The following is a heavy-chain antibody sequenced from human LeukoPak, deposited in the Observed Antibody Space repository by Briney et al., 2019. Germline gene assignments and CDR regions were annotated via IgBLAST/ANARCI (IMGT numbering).Heavy chain of an antibody. CDR1: GGTFSSYA. CDR2: IIPIFGTA. D-gene: IGHD3-10*01. J-gene: IGHJ4*02. CDR3: ARVQRVTMVRGVTAPLYY. Sequence: ASVKVSCKASGGTFSSYAISWVRQAPGQGLEWMGGIIPIFGTANYAQKFQGRVTITSDESTSTAYMELSSLRSEDTAVYYCARVQRVTMVRGVTAPLYYWGQGTLVTVSS. V-gene: IGHV1-69*01.